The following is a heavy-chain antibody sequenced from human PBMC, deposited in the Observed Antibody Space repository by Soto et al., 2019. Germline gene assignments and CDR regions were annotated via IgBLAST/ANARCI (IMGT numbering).Heavy chain of an antibody. Sequence: SETLSISCAVSDGSIGSYSWSWIRQPPGKGLEWIGYIYYSGSTNYNPSLKSRVTISVDTSKNQFSLKLSSVTAADTAVYYCARSPRTAKSFHPWGQATL. J-gene: IGHJ5*02. CDR3: ARSPRTAKSFHP. CDR1: DGSIGSYS. V-gene: IGHV4-59*01. D-gene: IGHD5-18*01. CDR2: IYYSGST.